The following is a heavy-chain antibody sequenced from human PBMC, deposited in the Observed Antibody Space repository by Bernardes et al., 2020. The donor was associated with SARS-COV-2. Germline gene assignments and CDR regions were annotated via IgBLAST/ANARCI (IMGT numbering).Heavy chain of an antibody. CDR3: AKDGGGYSSS. D-gene: IGHD6-13*01. CDR1: GFTFSSYG. CDR2: ISYDGSNK. J-gene: IGHJ6*02. V-gene: IGHV3-30*18. Sequence: GGSLRLSCAASGFTFSSYGMHWVRQAPGKGLEWVALISYDGSNKYYADSVKGRFTISRDNSKNTLYLQMNSLRAEDTAVYYCAKDGGGYSSSWGQGTTVTVSS.